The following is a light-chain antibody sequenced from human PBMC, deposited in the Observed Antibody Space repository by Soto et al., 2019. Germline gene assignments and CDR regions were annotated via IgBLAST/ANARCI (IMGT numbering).Light chain of an antibody. CDR3: MQASQLPYT. CDR1: QSLLHSDGVTY. Sequence: DIVMTQTPLSLSVTPGQPASFSCTSSQSLLHSDGVTYLFWYLQKPGQSPQLLMYRVPNRLSGVPDRISGSGSGTDFTLTISRVEAEDVGVYYCMQASQLPYTFGLGTKLEI. J-gene: IGKJ2*01. V-gene: IGKV2-29*03. CDR2: RVP.